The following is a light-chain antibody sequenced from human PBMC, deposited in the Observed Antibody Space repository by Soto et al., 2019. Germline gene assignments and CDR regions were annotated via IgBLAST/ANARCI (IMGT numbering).Light chain of an antibody. CDR1: QSVSSNY. J-gene: IGKJ1*01. V-gene: IGKV3-20*01. CDR2: DVS. CDR3: QQYGSSPT. Sequence: EIVLTQSPGTLSLSPGERATLSCRSSQSVSSNYLAWYQQKPDQAPRLVIYDVSGRATGIPDRFSGSGSGTDFTPTISRLEPEDFAVYYCQQYGSSPTFGQGTKVEIK.